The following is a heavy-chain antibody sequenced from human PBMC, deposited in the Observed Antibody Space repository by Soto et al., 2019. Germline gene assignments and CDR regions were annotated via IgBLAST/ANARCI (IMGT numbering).Heavy chain of an antibody. CDR2: INHSGST. V-gene: IGHV4-34*01. J-gene: IGHJ4*02. CDR3: ARSLSL. Sequence: SETLSLTCAVYGGSFSGYYWSWIRQPPGKGLEWIGEINHSGSTNYNPSLKSRVTISVDTSKNQFSLKPSSVTAADTAVYYCARSLSLWGQGTLVTVSS. CDR1: GGSFSGYY. D-gene: IGHD3-16*01.